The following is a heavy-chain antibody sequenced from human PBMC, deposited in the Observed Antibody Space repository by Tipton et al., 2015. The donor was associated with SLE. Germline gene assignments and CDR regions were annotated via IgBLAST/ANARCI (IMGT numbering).Heavy chain of an antibody. CDR1: GFTFGSYS. D-gene: IGHD3-22*01. Sequence: SLRLSCAASGFTFGSYSMNWVRQAPGKGLEWVSSISSSSSYIYYADSVKGRFTISRDNAKNSLYLQMNSLRAEDTAVYYCARDAPLDYYDSSGYYLDAFDIWGQGTMVTVSS. CDR2: ISSSSSYI. V-gene: IGHV3-21*01. CDR3: ARDAPLDYYDSSGYYLDAFDI. J-gene: IGHJ3*02.